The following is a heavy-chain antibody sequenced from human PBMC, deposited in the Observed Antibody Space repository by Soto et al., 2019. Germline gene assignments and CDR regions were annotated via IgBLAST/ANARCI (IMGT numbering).Heavy chain of an antibody. CDR2: INHSGST. D-gene: IGHD3-9*01. CDR1: GGSFSEYY. J-gene: IGHJ4*02. V-gene: IGHV4-34*01. Sequence: SETLSLTCGVYGGSFSEYYWSWIRQPPGKGLEWIAEINHSGSTYYNPSLKSRVTISVDTSKNQFSLKLSSVTGADTALYFCARGRIMAQSSLHFDSWGQGTLVTVSS. CDR3: ARGRIMAQSSLHFDS.